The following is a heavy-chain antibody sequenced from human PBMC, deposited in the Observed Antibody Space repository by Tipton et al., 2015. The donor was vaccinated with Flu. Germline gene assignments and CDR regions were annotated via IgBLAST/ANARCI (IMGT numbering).Heavy chain of an antibody. CDR1: GDSISSGSYY. Sequence: TLSLTCTVSGDSISSGSYYWNWIRQPAGKGLEWIGRIYTSGSTYYNPSLKSRVTILLDKSNNQFSLKLRSVTAADMAVYYCARRDYSNYVSDPKNWFDPWGQGTLVTVSS. CDR2: IYTSGST. D-gene: IGHD4-11*01. J-gene: IGHJ5*02. V-gene: IGHV4-61*02. CDR3: ARRDYSNYVSDPKNWFDP.